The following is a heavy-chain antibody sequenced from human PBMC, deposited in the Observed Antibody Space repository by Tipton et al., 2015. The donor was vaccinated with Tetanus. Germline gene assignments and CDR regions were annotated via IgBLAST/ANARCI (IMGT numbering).Heavy chain of an antibody. J-gene: IGHJ4*02. D-gene: IGHD4-17*01. V-gene: IGHV4-30-4*01. CDR2: MFYSGSA. Sequence: LRLSCTVSGGSISNDNYYWSWIRQPPGKGLEWIGYMFYSGSAYYNPSLKSRITISMDTSRNQFSLNLSSVTAADTAVYYCARGPTATSDYWGQGTLVIVSS. CDR3: ARGPTATSDY. CDR1: GGSISNDNYY.